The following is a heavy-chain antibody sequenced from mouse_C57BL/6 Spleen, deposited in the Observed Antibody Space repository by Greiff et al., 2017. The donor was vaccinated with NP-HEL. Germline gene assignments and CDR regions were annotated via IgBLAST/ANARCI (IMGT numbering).Heavy chain of an antibody. CDR2: IYPGDGDT. CDR1: GYAFSSYW. CDR3: ARSPRSGYSVAY. V-gene: IGHV1-80*01. D-gene: IGHD3-2*02. J-gene: IGHJ3*01. Sequence: VQLQQSGAELVKPGASVKISCKASGYAFSSYWMNWVKQRPGKGLEWIGQIYPGDGDTNYNGKFKGKATLTADKSSSTAYMQLSSLTSEDSAVYFCARSPRSGYSVAYWGQGTLVTVSA.